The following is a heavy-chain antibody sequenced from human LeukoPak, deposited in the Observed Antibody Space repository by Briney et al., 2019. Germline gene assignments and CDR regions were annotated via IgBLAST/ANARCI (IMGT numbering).Heavy chain of an antibody. J-gene: IGHJ5*02. CDR3: ARAFIRNLNWFDP. Sequence: SETLYLTCTVSGGSISSYYWSWIRQPPGKGLEWIGYIYDSGSTNYNPSLKSRVTISVDTSKNQFSLKLSSVTAADTAVYYCARAFIRNLNWFDPWGQGTLVTVSS. CDR2: IYDSGST. V-gene: IGHV4-59*01. CDR1: GGSISSYY. D-gene: IGHD2-21*01.